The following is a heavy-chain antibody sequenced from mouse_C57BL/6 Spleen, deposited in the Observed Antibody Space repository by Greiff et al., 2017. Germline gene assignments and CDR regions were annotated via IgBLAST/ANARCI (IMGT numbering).Heavy chain of an antibody. CDR1: GYSFTGYY. J-gene: IGHJ1*03. Sequence: VQLQQSGPELVKPGASVKISCKASGYSFTGYYMNWVKQSPEKSLEWIGEINPSTGGTTYNQKFKAKATLTVDKSSSTAYMQLKSLTSEDSAVYYCERGTYSYYYGSSYWYFDVWGTGTTVTVSS. CDR2: INPSTGGT. CDR3: ERGTYSYYYGSSYWYFDV. V-gene: IGHV1-42*01. D-gene: IGHD1-1*01.